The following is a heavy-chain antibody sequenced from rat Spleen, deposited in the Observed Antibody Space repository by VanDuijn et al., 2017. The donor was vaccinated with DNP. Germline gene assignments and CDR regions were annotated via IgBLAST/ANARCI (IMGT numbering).Heavy chain of an antibody. D-gene: IGHD1-11*01. CDR3: ATGVDGGYEDWFAY. V-gene: IGHV5S13*01. CDR1: GFTFSKYG. Sequence: EVQLVETGGGLVQPGRSLKLSCAASGFTFSKYGMAWVRQAPTKGLEWVASISTSGEYTHYRDSVKGRFTISRDNAKNSQYLQMDRLRSEDTATYFCATGVDGGYEDWFAYWGLGTLVTVSS. CDR2: ISTSGEYT. J-gene: IGHJ3*01.